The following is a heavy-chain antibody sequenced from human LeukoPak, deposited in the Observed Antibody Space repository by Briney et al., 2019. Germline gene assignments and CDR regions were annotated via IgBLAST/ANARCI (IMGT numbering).Heavy chain of an antibody. CDR1: GYSISRYCY. CDR2: IYGSWST. Sequence: PAETLSLTCAVSGYSISRYCYWGLLRPPPRKRLGVIGSIYGSWSTYYNPSLMGRVTISGDTSKNPLSLKLTTLTAADTAVYFLARGVWWGQGTLVTVSS. V-gene: IGHV4-38-2*01. J-gene: IGHJ4*02. CDR3: ARGVW. D-gene: IGHD2-21*01.